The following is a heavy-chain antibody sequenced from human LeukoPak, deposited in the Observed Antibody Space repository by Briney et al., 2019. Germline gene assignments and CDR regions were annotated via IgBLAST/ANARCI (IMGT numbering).Heavy chain of an antibody. D-gene: IGHD5-12*01. J-gene: IGHJ3*02. CDR2: ISYSGST. CDR3: ARHFSGYDFDAFDI. CDR1: GGSIRNYY. V-gene: IGHV4-59*08. Sequence: PSETLSLTCTVSGGSIRNYYRGWIRQPPGKGLEWIGYISYSGSTNYNPSLRSRVTLSLYPSKNQFSLKLTSVTAADTAVYFCARHFSGYDFDAFDIWGQGTMVTVSS.